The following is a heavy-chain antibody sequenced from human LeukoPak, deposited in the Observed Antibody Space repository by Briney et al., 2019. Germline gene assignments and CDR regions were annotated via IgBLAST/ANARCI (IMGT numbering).Heavy chain of an antibody. J-gene: IGHJ4*02. Sequence: KPGESLNISCKGSGYSFTSYSIGCVRQMPGKGLEWMGIIYPGVSDTRYSPSFQGQVTISADKSISTAYLKWSSLKASDTAMCYCARPRRGYSGYDYLYYFDYWGQGTLVTVSS. D-gene: IGHD5-12*01. CDR3: ARPRRGYSGYDYLYYFDY. V-gene: IGHV5-51*03. CDR2: IYPGVSDT. CDR1: GYSFTSYS.